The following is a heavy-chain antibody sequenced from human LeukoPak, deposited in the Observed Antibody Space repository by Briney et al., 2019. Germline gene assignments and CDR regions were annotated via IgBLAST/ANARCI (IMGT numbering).Heavy chain of an antibody. Sequence: GGSLRPSCAASGFTFSSYWMSWVRQAPGKGLQSVAYISQDVSHKYYVDSVKGRFTISRDNAKNSLHLEMNSLRAEDTALYYCARVGYNGWNFENWGQGTLVTVSS. V-gene: IGHV3-7*01. CDR3: ARVGYNGWNFEN. CDR2: ISQDVSHK. J-gene: IGHJ4*02. CDR1: GFTFSSYW. D-gene: IGHD5-12*01.